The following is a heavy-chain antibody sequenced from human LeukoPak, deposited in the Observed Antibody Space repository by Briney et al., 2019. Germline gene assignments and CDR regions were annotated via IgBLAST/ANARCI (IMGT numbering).Heavy chain of an antibody. V-gene: IGHV3-11*04. J-gene: IGHJ3*02. CDR1: GFTFSDYY. CDR2: ISSSGSTI. Sequence: PGGSLRLSCAASGFTFSDYYMSWIRQAPGKGLEWVSYISSSGSTIYYADSVKGRFTISRDNSKNTLYLQMNSLRAEDTAVYYCAKELIAAAGTTDAFDIWGQGTMVTVSS. CDR3: AKELIAAAGTTDAFDI. D-gene: IGHD6-13*01.